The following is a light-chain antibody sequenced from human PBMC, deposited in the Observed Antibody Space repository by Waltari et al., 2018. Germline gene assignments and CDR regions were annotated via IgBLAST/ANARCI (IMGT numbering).Light chain of an antibody. J-gene: IGLJ2*01. CDR1: SLTTYA. CDR3: NSRDPTTNAVV. V-gene: IGLV3-19*01. Sequence: SSELTQDPAVSVALGQTVRITCQGDSLTTYAANWYQQRPGQAPILVIFSVDDRPSGIPDRCSGSSSGDTASLTITGAQAEDEADYYCNSRDPTTNAVVFGGGTRLTVL. CDR2: SVD.